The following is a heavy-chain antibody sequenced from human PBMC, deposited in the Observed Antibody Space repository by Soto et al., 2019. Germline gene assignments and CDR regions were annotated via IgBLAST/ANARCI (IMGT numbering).Heavy chain of an antibody. CDR2: ISGSGGNT. CDR3: ATFRFCSSTSCFAEEGGY. V-gene: IGHV3-23*01. CDR1: GFTFSRYA. Sequence: EVQLLESGGGLVQPGGSLRLSCAASGFTFSRYAMSWVRQAPGKGLEWVSAISGSGGNTYYADSVKGRFTISRENSKNTLYLQMNSLRAEDTAVYYCATFRFCSSTSCFAEEGGYWGQGTLVTVSS. D-gene: IGHD2-2*01. J-gene: IGHJ4*02.